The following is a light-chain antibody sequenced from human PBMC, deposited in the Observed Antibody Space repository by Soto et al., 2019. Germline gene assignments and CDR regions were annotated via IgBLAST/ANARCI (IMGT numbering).Light chain of an antibody. V-gene: IGKV3-20*01. CDR3: QQYGSSPFT. CDR2: GAS. CDR1: QSVSSSY. Sequence: EIAMTQSPATLSLSPGERATISCRASQSVSSSYLAWYQQKPGQAPRLLIYGASSRATGIPDRFSGSGSGTDFTLTISRLEPEDFAVYYCQQYGSSPFTFGGGTKVDIK. J-gene: IGKJ4*01.